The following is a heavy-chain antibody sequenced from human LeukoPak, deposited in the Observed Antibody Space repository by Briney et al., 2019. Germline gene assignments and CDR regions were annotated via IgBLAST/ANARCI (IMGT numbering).Heavy chain of an antibody. CDR2: ISSSSSYI. D-gene: IGHD3-10*01. CDR1: GFTFSSYS. CDR3: ARDGRYGSGSTLGFDY. J-gene: IGHJ4*02. V-gene: IGHV3-21*01. Sequence: GGSLRLSCAASGFTFSSYSMNWVRQAPGKGLEWVSSISSSSSYIYYADSVKGRFTISRDNAKNSLYLQMNSLRAEDTAVYYCARDGRYGSGSTLGFDYWGQGTLVTVSS.